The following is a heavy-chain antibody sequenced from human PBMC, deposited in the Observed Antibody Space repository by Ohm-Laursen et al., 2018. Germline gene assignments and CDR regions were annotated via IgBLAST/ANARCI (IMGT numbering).Heavy chain of an antibody. J-gene: IGHJ4*02. CDR1: GGSVSNGNNY. V-gene: IGHV4-61*01. D-gene: IGHD1-7*01. CDR2: VYYSGST. Sequence: SDTLSLICIVSGGSVSNGNNYWSWIRQPPGKRLEWIGNVYYSGSTNYNPSLKSRVSLSHDTSKNQFSLKMTSVTAADTAVYYCARDARVAGTSDAFEYWGQGTLVTVTS. CDR3: ARDARVAGTSDAFEY.